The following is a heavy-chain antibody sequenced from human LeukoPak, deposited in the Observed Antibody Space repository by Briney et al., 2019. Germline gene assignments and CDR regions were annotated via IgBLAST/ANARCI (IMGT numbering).Heavy chain of an antibody. CDR1: ADSPSSGGHY. Sequence: SETLSLTCTVSADSPSSGGHYWAWIRQLPGKGMESIGFIHHSGSSRHNPSLKDRVAISVDASRKQFALRLSSVTAADTAIYYCARGGNRFGGFYFDYWGQGIQVIVSS. V-gene: IGHV4-31*03. J-gene: IGHJ4*02. CDR2: IHHSGSS. CDR3: ARGGNRFGGFYFDY. D-gene: IGHD3-10*01.